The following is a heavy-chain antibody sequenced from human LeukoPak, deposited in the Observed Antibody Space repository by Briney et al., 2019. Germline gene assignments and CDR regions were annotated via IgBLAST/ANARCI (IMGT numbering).Heavy chain of an antibody. D-gene: IGHD3-22*01. CDR3: ARGRRGYYYDSSGYYNY. V-gene: IGHV4-34*01. CDR1: GGSFSGYY. Sequence: SETLSLTCAVYGGSFSGYYWSWIRQPPGEGLEWVGEINHSGSTNYNPSLKSRVTISVDTSKNQFSLKLSSVTAADTAVYYCARGRRGYYYDSSGYYNYWGQGTLVTVSS. J-gene: IGHJ4*02. CDR2: INHSGST.